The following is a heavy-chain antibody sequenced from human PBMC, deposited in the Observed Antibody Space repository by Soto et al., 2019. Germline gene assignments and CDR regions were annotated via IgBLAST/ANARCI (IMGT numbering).Heavy chain of an antibody. J-gene: IGHJ6*02. V-gene: IGHV4-31*03. CDR3: AREGAAPYYYYGMDV. CDR2: IYYCGST. CDR1: GGSISSGGYF. Sequence: QVQLQESGPGLVKPSQTLSLTCTVSGGSISSGGYFWSWIRQHPGKGLEWIGFIYYCGSTYYNPSLKSRVTISVDTSKNQFSLKLSSVTAADTAVYYCAREGAAPYYYYGMDVWGQGTTVTVSS. D-gene: IGHD6-6*01.